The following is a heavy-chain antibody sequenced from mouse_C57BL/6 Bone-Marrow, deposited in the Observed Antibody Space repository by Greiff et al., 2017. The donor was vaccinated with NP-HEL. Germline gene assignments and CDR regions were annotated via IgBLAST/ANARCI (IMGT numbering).Heavy chain of an antibody. D-gene: IGHD2-3*01. J-gene: IGHJ2*01. CDR3: ARDGYYYFDY. CDR2: INPNNGGT. Sequence: EVPLQQSGPELVKPGASVKISCKASGYTFTDYYMNWVKQSHGKSLEWIGDINPNNGGTSYNQKFKGKATLTVDKSSTTAYMELRSLTSEDSAVYYCARDGYYYFDYWGQGSTLTVSS. CDR1: GYTFTDYY. V-gene: IGHV1-26*01.